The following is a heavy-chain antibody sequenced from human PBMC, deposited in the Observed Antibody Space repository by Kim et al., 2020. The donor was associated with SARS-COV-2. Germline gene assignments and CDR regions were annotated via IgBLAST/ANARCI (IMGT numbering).Heavy chain of an antibody. CDR1: GFTFSSYS. CDR2: ISSSSSTI. D-gene: IGHD3-3*01. V-gene: IGHV3-48*02. CDR3: ARDFIPPVTIFGVMAFYYMDV. Sequence: GGSLRLSCAASGFTFSSYSMNWVRQAPGKGLEWVSYISSSSSTIYYADSVKGRFTISRDNAKNSLYLQMNSLRDEDTAVYYCARDFIPPVTIFGVMAFYYMDVWGKGTTVTVSS. J-gene: IGHJ6*03.